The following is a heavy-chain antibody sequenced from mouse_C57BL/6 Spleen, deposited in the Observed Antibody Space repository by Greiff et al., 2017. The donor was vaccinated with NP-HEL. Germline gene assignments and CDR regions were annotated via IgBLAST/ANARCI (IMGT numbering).Heavy chain of an antibody. V-gene: IGHV3-6*01. J-gene: IGHJ1*03. CDR3: ARRLLRYFDV. CDR1: GYSITSGYY. Sequence: EVQRVESGPGLVKPSQSLSLTCSVTGYSITSGYYWNWIRQFPGNKLEWMGYISYDGSNNYNPSLKNRISITRDTSKNQFFLKLNSVTTEDTATYYCARRLLRYFDVWGTGTTVTVSS. CDR2: ISYDGSN. D-gene: IGHD2-3*01.